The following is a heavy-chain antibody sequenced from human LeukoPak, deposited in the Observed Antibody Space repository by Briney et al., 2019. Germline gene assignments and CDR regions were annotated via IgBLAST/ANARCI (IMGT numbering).Heavy chain of an antibody. V-gene: IGHV3-74*01. Sequence: EGSLRLSCAASGFTFSSYWMHWVRQAPGKGLVWVSRISTDASSTTYADSVKGRFTISRDNAKGTLYLQMSSLRAEDTAVYYCTGHHQAYSRTYWGQGTLVTVSS. CDR2: ISTDASST. CDR3: TGHHQAYSRTY. D-gene: IGHD4-11*01. CDR1: GFTFSSYW. J-gene: IGHJ4*02.